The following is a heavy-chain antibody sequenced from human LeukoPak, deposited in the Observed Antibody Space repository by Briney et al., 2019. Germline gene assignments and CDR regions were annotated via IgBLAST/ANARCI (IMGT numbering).Heavy chain of an antibody. Sequence: ASVKVSCKASGYTFTSYGISWVRQAPGQGLEWMGWISAYNANTNYAQKLQCRVTMTTDTSTSTAYMELRSLRSDDTAVYYCARNSIGEIDWFDPWGQGTLVTVSS. CDR3: ARNSIGEIDWFDP. V-gene: IGHV1-18*01. CDR1: GYTFTSYG. J-gene: IGHJ5*02. D-gene: IGHD3-10*01. CDR2: ISAYNANT.